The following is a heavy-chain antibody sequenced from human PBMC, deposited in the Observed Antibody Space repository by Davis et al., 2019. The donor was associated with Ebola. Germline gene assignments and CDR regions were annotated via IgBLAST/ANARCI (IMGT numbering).Heavy chain of an antibody. CDR1: GGSFSGYY. CDR2: INHSGST. V-gene: IGHV4-34*01. D-gene: IGHD6-19*01. CDR3: ASFIAVAGFDY. J-gene: IGHJ4*02. Sequence: MPGGSLRLSCAVYGGSFSGYYWSWIRQPPGKGLEWIGEINHSGSTNYNPSLKSRVTISVDTSKNQFSLKLSSVTAADTAVYYCASFIAVAGFDYWGQGTLVTVSS.